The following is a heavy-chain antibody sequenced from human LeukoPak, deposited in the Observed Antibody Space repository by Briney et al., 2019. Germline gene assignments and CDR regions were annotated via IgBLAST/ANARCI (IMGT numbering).Heavy chain of an antibody. CDR3: AKAIAAAGTSNWFDP. J-gene: IGHJ5*02. Sequence: GGSLRLSCAASGFTFSTYAMTWVRQAPGKGLEWVSGISGSGGSTYSADSVRGRFTISRDNSKNTLYLQMNSLRAEDTAVYYCAKAIAAAGTSNWFDPWGQGTLVTVSS. CDR1: GFTFSTYA. D-gene: IGHD6-13*01. V-gene: IGHV3-23*01. CDR2: ISGSGGST.